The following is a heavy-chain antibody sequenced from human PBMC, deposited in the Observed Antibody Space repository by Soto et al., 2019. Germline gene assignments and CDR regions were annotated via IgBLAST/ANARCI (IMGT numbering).Heavy chain of an antibody. CDR3: ARDHWNYGHYYYGMDV. Sequence: GGSLRLSCAASGFTFSSYGMHWVRQAPGKGLEWVAVIWYDGSNKYYADSVKGRFTISRDNSKNTLYLQMNSLRAEDTAVYYCARDHWNYGHYYYGMDVWGQGTTVPVSS. CDR1: GFTFSSYG. V-gene: IGHV3-33*01. D-gene: IGHD1-7*01. J-gene: IGHJ6*02. CDR2: IWYDGSNK.